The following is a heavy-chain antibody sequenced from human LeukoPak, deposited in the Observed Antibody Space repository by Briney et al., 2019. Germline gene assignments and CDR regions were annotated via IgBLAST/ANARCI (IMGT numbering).Heavy chain of an antibody. J-gene: IGHJ4*02. D-gene: IGHD1-26*01. CDR2: ISSSSTYI. CDR3: ARDSGIYRTIDY. CDR1: GFTFNNYS. V-gene: IGHV3-21*01. Sequence: PGGSLRLSCVASGFTFNNYSMNWVRQAPGKGLEWVSSISSSSTYIYHADSVKGRFTISSDNAKNSLYLQMNSLRAEDTAVYYCARDSGIYRTIDYWGQGTLVTVSS.